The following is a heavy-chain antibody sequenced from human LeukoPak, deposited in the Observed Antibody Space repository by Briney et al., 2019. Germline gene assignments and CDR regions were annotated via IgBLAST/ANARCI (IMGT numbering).Heavy chain of an antibody. J-gene: IGHJ5*02. D-gene: IGHD3-22*01. V-gene: IGHV3-9*01. CDR3: AREDDSSGHAGALGFDP. CDR2: MNYNGNDL. CDR1: GFSIDDFG. Sequence: PGRSLRLSCVVSGFSIDDFGMHWVRQAPGKGLEWVSGMNYNGNDLGYADSVKGRFTISRDNSKNTLYLQMDSLRTDDTAVYYCAREDDSSGHAGALGFDPWGQGTLVTVSA.